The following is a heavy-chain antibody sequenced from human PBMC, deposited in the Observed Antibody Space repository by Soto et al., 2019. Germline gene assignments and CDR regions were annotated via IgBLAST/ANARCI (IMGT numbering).Heavy chain of an antibody. Sequence: EVEVLESGGGLVQPGGSLRLSCAASGFTFSAYVMSWVRQAPGKGLEWVSSITSSGGGTYYADSVKGRFTVSRDNSKNTVYSQMNSLRDEDTAVYYCAKLTAAWGQGTLVTVSS. CDR2: ITSSGGGT. V-gene: IGHV3-23*01. D-gene: IGHD6-13*01. J-gene: IGHJ4*02. CDR1: GFTFSAYV. CDR3: AKLTAA.